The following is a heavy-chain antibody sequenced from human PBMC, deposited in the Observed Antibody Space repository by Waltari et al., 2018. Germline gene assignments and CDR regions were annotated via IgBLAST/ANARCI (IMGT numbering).Heavy chain of an antibody. D-gene: IGHD6-19*01. V-gene: IGHV1-18*01. CDR2: ISPYNSNT. Sequence: QVQLVQSGPEVKEPGAPVKVSCKASVYAFSTYGITWVRRAPGHGLEWMGWISPYNSNTNYAQNLQGRVTLTTDTSTTTAYMELKSLRSDDTATYYCATAVGGNMEFDHWGQGTLVTVSS. CDR3: ATAVGGNMEFDH. CDR1: VYAFSTYG. J-gene: IGHJ5*02.